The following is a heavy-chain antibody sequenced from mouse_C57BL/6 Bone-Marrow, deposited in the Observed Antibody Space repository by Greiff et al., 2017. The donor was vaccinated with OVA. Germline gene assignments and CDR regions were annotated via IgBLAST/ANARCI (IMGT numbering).Heavy chain of an antibody. V-gene: IGHV1-82*01. J-gene: IGHJ3*01. CDR1: GYAFSSSW. D-gene: IGHD1-1*01. CDR3: ARSSYRFAY. Sequence: VQRVESGPELVKPGASVKISCKASGYAFSSSWMNWVKQRPGKGLEWIGRIYPGDGDTNYNVKFKGKATLTADKSSSTAYMQLSSLTSEDSAVYFCARSSYRFAYWGQGTLVTVSA. CDR2: IYPGDGDT.